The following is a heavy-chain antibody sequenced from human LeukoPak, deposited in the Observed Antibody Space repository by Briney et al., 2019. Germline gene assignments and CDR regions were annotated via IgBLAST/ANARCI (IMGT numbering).Heavy chain of an antibody. CDR2: ISAYNGNT. Sequence: GASVKVSCKASGYTFTSYGISWVRQAPGQGLEWMGWISAYNGNTDYAQKLQGRVTMTTDTSTSTAYMELRSVRSDDTAVYYCARMLKSGYHWVLFDYWGQGTLVTVSS. CDR1: GYTFTSYG. J-gene: IGHJ4*02. D-gene: IGHD5-12*01. CDR3: ARMLKSGYHWVLFDY. V-gene: IGHV1-18*01.